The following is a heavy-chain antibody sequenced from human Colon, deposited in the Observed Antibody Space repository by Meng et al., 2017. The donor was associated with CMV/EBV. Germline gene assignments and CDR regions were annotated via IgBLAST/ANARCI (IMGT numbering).Heavy chain of an antibody. Sequence: QVHLQESGPGLVKPSETLSLTCTVSGGSITNYYWTWIRQFPGKGLEWIGYIYYSGTTKYNPSLQRRVTISVDTSKNQFSLKLSSVTAADTAVYYCARDYSGGYYWFDPWGQGTLVTVSS. CDR2: IYYSGTT. J-gene: IGHJ5*02. CDR1: GGSITNYY. V-gene: IGHV4-59*01. CDR3: ARDYSGGYYWFDP. D-gene: IGHD6-19*01.